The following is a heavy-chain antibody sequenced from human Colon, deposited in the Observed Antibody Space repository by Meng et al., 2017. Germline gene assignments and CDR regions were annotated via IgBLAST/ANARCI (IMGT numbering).Heavy chain of an antibody. CDR3: AKALDSSGYSYERCADY. CDR1: GFTFNSHA. Sequence: GESLKISCAASGFTFNSHAMSWVRQAPGKGLEWVSAISGSGVSTYDAGSVKGRFTISRDNARNTLYLQMNNLRAEDTALYYCAKALDSSGYSYERCADYWGQGTLVTVSS. CDR2: ISGSGVST. D-gene: IGHD3-22*01. J-gene: IGHJ4*02. V-gene: IGHV3-23*01.